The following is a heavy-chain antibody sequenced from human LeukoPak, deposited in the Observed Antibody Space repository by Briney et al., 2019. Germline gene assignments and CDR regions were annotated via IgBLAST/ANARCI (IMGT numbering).Heavy chain of an antibody. V-gene: IGHV4-59*01. CDR1: GGSISSYY. Sequence: SETLSLTCTVSGGSISSYYWSWIRQPPGKGLEWVGYIYYSGSTNYNPSLKSRVTISVDTSKNQFSLRLSSVTAADTAVYYCARTVSLEYPAVYHFDYWGQGTLVTVSS. J-gene: IGHJ4*02. CDR2: IYYSGST. CDR3: ARTVSLEYPAVYHFDY. D-gene: IGHD2-2*01.